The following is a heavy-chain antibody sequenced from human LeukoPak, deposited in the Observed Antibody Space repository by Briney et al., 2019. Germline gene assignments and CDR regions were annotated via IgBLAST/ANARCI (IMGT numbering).Heavy chain of an antibody. CDR1: GGSISSGGYY. CDR3: ARVPYCSSTSCYLAYDYGMDV. CDR2: IYYSGST. D-gene: IGHD2-2*01. Sequence: SETLSLTCTVSGGSISSGGYYWRWIRQHPGKGLEWIGYIYYSGSTYYNPSLKSRVTISVDTSKNQFSLKLSSVAAADTAGYYCARVPYCSSTSCYLAYDYGMDVWGQGTTVTVSS. V-gene: IGHV4-31*03. J-gene: IGHJ6*02.